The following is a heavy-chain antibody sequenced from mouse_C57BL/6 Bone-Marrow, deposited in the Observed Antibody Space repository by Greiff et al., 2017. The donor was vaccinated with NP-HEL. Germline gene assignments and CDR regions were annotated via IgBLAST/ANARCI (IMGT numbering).Heavy chain of an antibody. Sequence: QVQLQQPGAELVKPGASVKLSCKASGYTFTNYWMHWVKQRPGRGLEWIGRIDPNSGGPTSHEKFKGKATLTVDKPSSTAYMQLSSLTSEDSAVYYCARDYYGSGYFDYWGQGTTLTVSS. J-gene: IGHJ2*01. CDR2: IDPNSGGP. CDR1: GYTFTNYW. V-gene: IGHV1-72*01. CDR3: ARDYYGSGYFDY. D-gene: IGHD1-1*01.